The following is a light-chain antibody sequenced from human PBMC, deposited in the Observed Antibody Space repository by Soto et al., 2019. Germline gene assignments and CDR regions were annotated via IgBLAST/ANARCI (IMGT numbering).Light chain of an antibody. CDR3: QQYDSFPCT. J-gene: IGKJ1*01. Sequence: IQMTQSPSTLSASVGDRVTITCRASQSISSWLAWYQQKPGKAPKLLINKASSLESGVPSRFSCSGSGTEFPLPISSLQPDDLATYYCQQYDSFPCTFGQGTKVEIK. CDR2: KAS. CDR1: QSISSW. V-gene: IGKV1-5*03.